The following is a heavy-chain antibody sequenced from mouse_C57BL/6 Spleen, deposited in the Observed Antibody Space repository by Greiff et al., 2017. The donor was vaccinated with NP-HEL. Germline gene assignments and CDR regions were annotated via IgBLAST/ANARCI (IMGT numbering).Heavy chain of an antibody. CDR3: ATFYYYGSSYDY. V-gene: IGHV1-82*01. Sequence: VQLQQSGPELVKPGASVKISCKASGYAFSSSWMNWVKQRPGKGLEWIGRIYPGDGDTNYNGKFKGKATLTADKSSSTAYMQLSSLTSEDSAVYFCATFYYYGSSYDYWGQGTTLTVSS. J-gene: IGHJ2*01. CDR1: GYAFSSSW. CDR2: IYPGDGDT. D-gene: IGHD1-1*01.